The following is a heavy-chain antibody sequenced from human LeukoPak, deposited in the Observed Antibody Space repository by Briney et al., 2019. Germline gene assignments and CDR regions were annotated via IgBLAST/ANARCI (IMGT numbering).Heavy chain of an antibody. CDR1: GLTFSSYA. Sequence: PGGSLRLPCAASGLTFSSYAMSWVRQAPGKGLEWVSAISGSGGSTYYADSVKGRFTISRDNSKNTLYLQMNSLRAEDTAVYYCAKDDSGSWASYFDYWGQGTLVTVSS. CDR3: AKDDSGSWASYFDY. D-gene: IGHD3-10*01. V-gene: IGHV3-23*01. CDR2: ISGSGGST. J-gene: IGHJ4*02.